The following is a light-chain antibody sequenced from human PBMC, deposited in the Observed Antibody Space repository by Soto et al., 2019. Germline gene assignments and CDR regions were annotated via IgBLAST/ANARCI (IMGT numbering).Light chain of an antibody. CDR3: QKYNSAPLT. Sequence: DIQMTQSPSSLSASVGDRVTITCRTSQGITNFLAWYQQKPGKPPKLLIYAASTLQSGVPSRFSGSGSETDFTLTIIGLQPEDVATYYCQKYNSAPLTFGGGTKVEI. V-gene: IGKV1-27*01. J-gene: IGKJ4*01. CDR2: AAS. CDR1: QGITNF.